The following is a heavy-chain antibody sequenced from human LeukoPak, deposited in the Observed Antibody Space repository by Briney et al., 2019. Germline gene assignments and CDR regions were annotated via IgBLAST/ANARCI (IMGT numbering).Heavy chain of an antibody. V-gene: IGHV1-8*02. J-gene: IGHJ6*02. CDR3: ARELGYCSGGSCYRLRGMDV. CDR2: MNPNRDNT. CDR1: GYTFTSYD. D-gene: IGHD2-15*01. Sequence: ASLKDSCKASGYTFTSYDINWVRQATGQGREWMEWMNPNRDNTRYAQKFQGRVTMTRNTSIGTAYMELSSLRSEDTAVYYCARELGYCSGGSCYRLRGMDVWGQGTTVTVSS.